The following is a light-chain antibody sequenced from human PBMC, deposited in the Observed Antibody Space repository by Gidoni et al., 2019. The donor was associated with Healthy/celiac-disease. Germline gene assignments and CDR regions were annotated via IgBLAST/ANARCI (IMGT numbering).Light chain of an antibody. Sequence: QLVLTQSPSASASLGASVKLTCTPSSGHSSYATAWHQQQPEKGPRYLMKLNSDGSHSKGDGIPDRFSGSSSGAERYLSISSLQSEDEADYYCQTWGTGGVFGGGTKLTVL. V-gene: IGLV4-69*01. J-gene: IGLJ3*02. CDR2: LNSDGSH. CDR1: SGHSSYA. CDR3: QTWGTGGV.